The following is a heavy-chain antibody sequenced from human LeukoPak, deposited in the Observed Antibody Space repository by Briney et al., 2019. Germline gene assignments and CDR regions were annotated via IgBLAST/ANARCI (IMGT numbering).Heavy chain of an antibody. CDR1: GGSISSYY. J-gene: IGHJ6*03. CDR3: ARWSGSVTARNYYYYMDV. Sequence: SETLSLTCTVSGGSISSYYWSWIRQPPGKGLEWIGYIYYSGSTNYNPSLKSRVTISVDTSKNQFSLNLSSVTAADTAMYYCARWSGSVTARNYYYYMDVWGEGTTVTVSS. D-gene: IGHD6-6*01. CDR2: IYYSGST. V-gene: IGHV4-59*08.